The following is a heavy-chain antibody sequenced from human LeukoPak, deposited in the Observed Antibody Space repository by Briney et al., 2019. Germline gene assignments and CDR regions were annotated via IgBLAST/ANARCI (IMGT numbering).Heavy chain of an antibody. Sequence: PGGSLRLSCAASGFTFSDYYMSWTRQAPGKGLEWVSYISSSGSTIYYADSVKGRFTISRDNAKNSLYLQMNSLRAEDTAVYYCARVALRTVTNQDFDYWGQGTLVTVSS. V-gene: IGHV3-11*04. J-gene: IGHJ4*02. CDR1: GFTFSDYY. CDR2: ISSSGSTI. CDR3: ARVALRTVTNQDFDY. D-gene: IGHD4-17*01.